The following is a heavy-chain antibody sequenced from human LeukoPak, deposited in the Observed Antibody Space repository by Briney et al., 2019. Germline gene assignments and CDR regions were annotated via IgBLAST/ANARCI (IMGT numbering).Heavy chain of an antibody. V-gene: IGHV3-15*01. CDR1: GFIFSDYY. Sequence: GGSLRLSCAASGFIFSDYYMSWVRQAPGKGLEWVGRIKSKTDGGTTDYAAPVKGRFTISRDDSKNTLYLRMNSLKTEDTAVYYCTTDYYDSDYWGQGTLVTVSS. CDR3: TTDYYDSDY. CDR2: IKSKTDGGTT. D-gene: IGHD3-22*01. J-gene: IGHJ4*02.